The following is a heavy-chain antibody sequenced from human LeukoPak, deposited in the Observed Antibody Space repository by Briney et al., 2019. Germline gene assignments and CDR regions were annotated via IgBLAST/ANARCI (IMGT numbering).Heavy chain of an antibody. V-gene: IGHV4-34*01. CDR2: INHSGST. J-gene: IGHJ4*02. Sequence: SETLSLTCAVYGGSFSGYYWSWIRQPPGKGLEWIGEINHSGSTNYNPSLKSRVTISVDTSKNQFSLKLSSVTAADTAVYYCARIGYSYPPDYWGQGTLVTVSS. CDR1: GGSFSGYY. D-gene: IGHD5-18*01. CDR3: ARIGYSYPPDY.